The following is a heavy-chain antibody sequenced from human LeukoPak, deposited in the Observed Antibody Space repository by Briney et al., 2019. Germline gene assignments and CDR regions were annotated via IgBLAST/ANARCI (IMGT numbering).Heavy chain of an antibody. V-gene: IGHV4-38-2*02. CDR1: GYSISSGYY. D-gene: IGHD2-8*01. CDR3: ASLERYCTNGVCYGGY. Sequence: SETLSLTCTVSGYSISSGYYWGWIRQPPGKGQEWIGSIYHSGSTYYNPSLKSRVTISVDTSKNQFSLKLSSVTAADTAVYYCASLERYCTNGVCYGGYWGQGTLVTVSS. CDR2: IYHSGST. J-gene: IGHJ4*02.